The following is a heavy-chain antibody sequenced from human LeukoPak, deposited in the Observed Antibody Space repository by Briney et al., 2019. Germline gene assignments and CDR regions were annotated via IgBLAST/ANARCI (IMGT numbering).Heavy chain of an antibody. J-gene: IGHJ3*02. D-gene: IGHD2-2*01. Sequence: GESLKISCKGSGYSFSTYWIAWARHIPEKGLEWMGFIYPGVSDIRYSPSFQGQVTISADKSINTAYLQWSILKASDTAMCYCARHMDKNKGYCSGSTCYDAFDIWGQGTTVTVSS. CDR3: ARHMDKNKGYCSGSTCYDAFDI. V-gene: IGHV5-51*01. CDR1: GYSFSTYW. CDR2: IYPGVSDI.